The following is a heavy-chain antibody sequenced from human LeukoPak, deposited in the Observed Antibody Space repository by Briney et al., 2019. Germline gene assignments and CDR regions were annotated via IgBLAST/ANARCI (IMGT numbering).Heavy chain of an antibody. J-gene: IGHJ4*02. CDR2: IYPGDSDT. CDR1: GYSFSTYW. D-gene: IGHD2-15*01. V-gene: IGHV5-51*01. Sequence: HGESLGISCQGSGYSFSTYWITWVRQMPGKGLEWMGIIYPGDSDTRYSPSFQGQVTISADKSISTAYLQWSSLGASDTAVYYCARRGCNGGSCYAYWGQGTLVTVSS. CDR3: ARRGCNGGSCYAY.